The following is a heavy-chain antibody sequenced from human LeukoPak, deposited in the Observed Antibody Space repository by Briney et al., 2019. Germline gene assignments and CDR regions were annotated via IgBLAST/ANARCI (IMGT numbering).Heavy chain of an antibody. D-gene: IGHD6-6*01. CDR1: GYTFTSYA. Sequence: ASVKVSCKASGYTFTSYAMHWVRQAPGQRLEWMGWINAGNGNTKYSQKFQGRVTITRDTSASTAYMELSSLTSEDTAVYYCARGGHRPEWWIAARRQDYYYGMDVWGQGTTVTVSS. J-gene: IGHJ6*02. CDR2: INAGNGNT. V-gene: IGHV1-3*01. CDR3: ARGGHRPEWWIAARRQDYYYGMDV.